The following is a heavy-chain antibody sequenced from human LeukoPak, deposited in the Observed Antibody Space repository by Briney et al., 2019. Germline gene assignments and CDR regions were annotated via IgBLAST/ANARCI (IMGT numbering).Heavy chain of an antibody. CDR3: ARELGGTKTGGFDI. Sequence: GGSLRLSCAASGFRFSYHDMHWVRQAPGRGLEFVSSIGAAGAHTFYADSVKGRFTISRDNFQSTMYLQMDGLRPEDSAVYYCARELGGTKTGGFDIWGQGTVVTVSS. J-gene: IGHJ3*02. D-gene: IGHD1-14*01. V-gene: IGHV3-64*02. CDR2: IGAAGAHT. CDR1: GFRFSYHD.